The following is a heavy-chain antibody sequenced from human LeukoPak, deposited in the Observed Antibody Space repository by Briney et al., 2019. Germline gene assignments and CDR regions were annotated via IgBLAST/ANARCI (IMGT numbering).Heavy chain of an antibody. CDR2: INHSGRT. CDR1: GGSFSDYY. Sequence: PSETLSLTCAAYGGSFSDYYWTWIRQSPGKGLEWIGKINHSGRTNYNPSLKSRVTILVDTSKNQFSLRLTSVTAADTAVYYCARSPPPGATAYGVVDYWGQGTLVIVSS. D-gene: IGHD3-16*01. J-gene: IGHJ4*02. V-gene: IGHV4-34*01. CDR3: ARSPPPGATAYGVVDY.